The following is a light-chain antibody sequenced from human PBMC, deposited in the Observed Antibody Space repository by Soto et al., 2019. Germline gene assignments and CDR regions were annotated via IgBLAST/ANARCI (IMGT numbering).Light chain of an antibody. CDR3: HQYNNWPPLT. V-gene: IGKV3-15*01. J-gene: IGKJ4*01. CDR2: GAS. CDR1: QSVSSN. Sequence: DIVMTQSPATLSVSPGERATLSCRASQSVSSNLAWYQQKFGQAPRLLIYGASTRATGIPARFSGSGSGTEFTLTISSLQSEDFAVYYCHQYNNWPPLTLGGGTKVEIK.